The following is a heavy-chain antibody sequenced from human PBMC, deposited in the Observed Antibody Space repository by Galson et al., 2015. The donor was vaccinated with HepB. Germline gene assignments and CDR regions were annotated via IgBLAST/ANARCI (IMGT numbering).Heavy chain of an antibody. CDR1: GFNFSSYS. CDR3: ARGTVVSSYDVFDI. V-gene: IGHV3-48*02. Sequence: SLRLSCAVSGFNFSSYSMNWVRQAPGKGLEWISHISSSSSSTYYADSVKGRFTVSRDNAKNSLYLQMNSLRDEDTAVFYCARGTVVSSYDVFDIWGQGTKVIVSS. J-gene: IGHJ3*02. D-gene: IGHD4-23*01. CDR2: ISSSSSST.